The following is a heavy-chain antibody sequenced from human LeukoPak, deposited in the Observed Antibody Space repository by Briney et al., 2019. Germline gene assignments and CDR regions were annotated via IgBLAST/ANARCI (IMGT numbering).Heavy chain of an antibody. V-gene: IGHV3-74*01. CDR3: ANSDWFDP. D-gene: IGHD3-10*01. CDR2: IRSDGGAT. Sequence: PGESLRLSCATSGFTFGNYWMSWLRQAPGKGLVWVSRIRSDGGATTYAESVKGRFTISRDNARNTLYLQMNSLRVDDTAVYYCANSDWFDPCGRGILVTVSS. J-gene: IGHJ5*02. CDR1: GFTFGNYW.